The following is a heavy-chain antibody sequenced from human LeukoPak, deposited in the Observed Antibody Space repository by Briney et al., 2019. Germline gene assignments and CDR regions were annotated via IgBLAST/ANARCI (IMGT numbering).Heavy chain of an antibody. Sequence: GGSLRLPCAVSGITLSNYCMSWVRQAPGKGREWVAGISNRGSRTNYAPSVNGRFTISTDHPKNTLYLQMNSLRAEDTAVYFCAKRGVVVRVILVGFRKEAYYFDSWGQGALVTVSS. V-gene: IGHV3-23*01. CDR3: AKRGVVVRVILVGFRKEAYYFDS. D-gene: IGHD3-10*01. J-gene: IGHJ4*02. CDR2: ISNRGSRT. CDR1: GITLSNYC.